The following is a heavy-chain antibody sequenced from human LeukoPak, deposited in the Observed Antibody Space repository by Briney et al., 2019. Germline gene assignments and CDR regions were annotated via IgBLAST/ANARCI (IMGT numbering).Heavy chain of an antibody. V-gene: IGHV3-9*01. Sequence: PGGSLRLSCVVSGFTFTRHWMHWVRQAPGKGLEWVSGINWNSGSIGYADSVKGRFTISRDNAKNSLYLQMNSLRAEDTALYYCAKEGSSWYEVDYWGQGTLVTVSS. J-gene: IGHJ4*02. CDR3: AKEGSSWYEVDY. CDR1: GFTFTRHW. CDR2: INWNSGSI. D-gene: IGHD6-13*01.